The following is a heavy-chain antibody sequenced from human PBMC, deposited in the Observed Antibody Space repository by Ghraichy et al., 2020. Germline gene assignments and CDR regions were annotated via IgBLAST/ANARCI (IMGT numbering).Heavy chain of an antibody. CDR3: ARALWFGELSREDAFDI. J-gene: IGHJ3*02. Sequence: TLSLTCTVSGGSVSSGSYYWSWIRQPPGKGLEWIGYIYYSGSTNYNPSLKSRVTISVDTSKNQFSLKLSSVTAADTAVDYCARALWFGELSREDAFDIWGQGTMVTVSS. CDR1: GGSVSSGSYY. CDR2: IYYSGST. D-gene: IGHD3-10*01. V-gene: IGHV4-61*01.